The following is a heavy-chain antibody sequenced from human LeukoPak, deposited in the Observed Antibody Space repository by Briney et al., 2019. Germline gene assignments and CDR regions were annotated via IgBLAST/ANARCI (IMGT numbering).Heavy chain of an antibody. V-gene: IGHV1-8*03. CDR3: ARAYYHDAFDI. Sequence: ASVKVSCKASGYTFTSYDINWVRQATGQGLEWMGWMNPNSGNTVYAQKFQGRVTITRNTSISTAYMELSSLRSEDTAVYYCARAYYHDAFDIWGQGTMVTVSS. J-gene: IGHJ3*02. CDR1: GYTFTSYD. D-gene: IGHD1-26*01. CDR2: MNPNSGNT.